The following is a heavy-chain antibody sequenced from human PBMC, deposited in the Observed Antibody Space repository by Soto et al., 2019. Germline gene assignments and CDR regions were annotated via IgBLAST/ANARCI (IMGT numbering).Heavy chain of an antibody. CDR3: ARDQDPYSSGWPSS. Sequence: GGSLRLSCAASGFTFSSYGMHWVRQAPGKGLEWVAVIWYDGSNKYYADSVKGRFTISRDNSKNTLYLQMNSLRAEDTAVYYCARDQDPYSSGWPSSWGQGTLVTVSS. V-gene: IGHV3-33*01. J-gene: IGHJ5*02. CDR1: GFTFSSYG. D-gene: IGHD6-19*01. CDR2: IWYDGSNK.